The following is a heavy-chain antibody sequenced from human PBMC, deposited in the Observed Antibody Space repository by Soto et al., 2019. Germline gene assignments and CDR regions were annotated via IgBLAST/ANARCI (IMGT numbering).Heavy chain of an antibody. J-gene: IGHJ4*01. CDR2: ISNDGSNE. D-gene: IGHD3-10*01. Sequence: QVQLVDSGGGVVQPGRSLRLSCAVSGFTFSLYGMHWVRQAPGKGLEWVAVISNDGSNEYYADSVKGRFTISRDNSKNTLYLQMFGLRAEDTAVYYCAKDRGWSEDSYLDYWGQGTLVTVSS. CDR3: AKDRGWSEDSYLDY. V-gene: IGHV3-30*18. CDR1: GFTFSLYG.